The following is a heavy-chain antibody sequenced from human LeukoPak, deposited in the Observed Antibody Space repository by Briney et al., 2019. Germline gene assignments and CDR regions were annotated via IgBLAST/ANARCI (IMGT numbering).Heavy chain of an antibody. CDR3: TRDLANSWYYY. D-gene: IGHD6-13*01. V-gene: IGHV4-59*11. CDR1: GAXISSHY. J-gene: IGHJ4*02. CDR2: IYYSGST. Sequence: PSETLSLTCGVSGAXISSHYWSWIRQSPGKGLEWVGYIYYSGSTNYNPSLKSRVTISVDTSKNQFSLKLSSVTAADTAVYYCTRDLANSWYYYWGRGILVTVSS.